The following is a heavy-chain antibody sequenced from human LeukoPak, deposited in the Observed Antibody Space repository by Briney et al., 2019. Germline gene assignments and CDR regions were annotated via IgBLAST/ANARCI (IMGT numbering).Heavy chain of an antibody. CDR3: ARSHTGTYLFDY. CDR1: GFTFSSYW. V-gene: IGHV3-74*01. Sequence: GGSLRLSCGASGFTFSSYWMHWVRQAPGKGLVWVSRINTDGSSTNYADSGKGRFTISRDNAKNTLHLQMNSLRAEDTAVYYCARSHTGTYLFDYWGQGTLVTVSS. J-gene: IGHJ4*02. CDR2: INTDGSST. D-gene: IGHD1-26*01.